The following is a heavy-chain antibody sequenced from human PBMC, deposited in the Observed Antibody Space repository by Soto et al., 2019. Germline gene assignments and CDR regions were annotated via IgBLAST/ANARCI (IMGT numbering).Heavy chain of an antibody. V-gene: IGHV1-46*01. Sequence: ASVKVSCKASGGTFSSYAISWVRQAPGQGLEWMGVINPTGGRTTYAQNFQARVTMTRDTSTSTVFMELSSLRSDDTAVYYCARDIVVVPTVRGWLDPWGQGTLVTVSS. CDR2: INPTGGRT. D-gene: IGHD2-2*01. CDR3: ARDIVVVPTVRGWLDP. CDR1: GGTFSSYA. J-gene: IGHJ5*02.